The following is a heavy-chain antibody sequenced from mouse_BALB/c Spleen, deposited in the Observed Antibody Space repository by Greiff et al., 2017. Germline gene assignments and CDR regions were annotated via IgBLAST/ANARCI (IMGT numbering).Heavy chain of an antibody. CDR1: GFSLTSYG. Sequence: QVQLKESGPGLVAPSQSLSITCTVSGFSLTSYGVHWVRQPPGKGLEWLGVIWAGGSTNYNSALMSRLSISKDNSKSEVFLKMNSLQTDDTAVYYWARERGLRDMDYWGQGTSVTVSS. D-gene: IGHD2-4*01. CDR2: IWAGGST. CDR3: ARERGLRDMDY. V-gene: IGHV2-9*02. J-gene: IGHJ4*01.